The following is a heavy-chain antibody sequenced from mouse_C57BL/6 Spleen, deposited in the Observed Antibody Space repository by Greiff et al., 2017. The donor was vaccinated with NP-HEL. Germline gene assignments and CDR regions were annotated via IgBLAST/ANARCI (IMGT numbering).Heavy chain of an antibody. Sequence: EVKLMESGGGLVQPGESLKLSCESNEYEFPSHDMSWVRKTPEKRLELVAAINSDGGSTYYPDTMERRFIISRDNTKKTLYLQMSSLRSEDTALYYCASYGNHGGFAYWGQGTLVTVSA. D-gene: IGHD2-1*01. CDR2: INSDGGST. J-gene: IGHJ3*01. CDR1: EYEFPSHD. V-gene: IGHV5-2*01. CDR3: ASYGNHGGFAY.